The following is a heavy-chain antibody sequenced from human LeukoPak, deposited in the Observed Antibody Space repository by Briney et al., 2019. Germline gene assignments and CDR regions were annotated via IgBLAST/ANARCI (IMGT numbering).Heavy chain of an antibody. J-gene: IGHJ3*02. CDR3: AKDQVISGSEASDI. CDR1: GCTFSSYT. Sequence: AGGSLRLSCAASGCTFSSYTMNWVRQAPGKGLEWVSAISGSGVGTYYADSVKGRFTISRDNSWNTLYLQMSSLRAEDTAVYYCAKDQVISGSEASDIWGQGTMVTVSS. D-gene: IGHD2-21*01. V-gene: IGHV3-23*01. CDR2: ISGSGVGT.